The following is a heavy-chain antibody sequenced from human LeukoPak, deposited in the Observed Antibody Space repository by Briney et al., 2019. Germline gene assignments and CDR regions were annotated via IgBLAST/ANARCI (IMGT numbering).Heavy chain of an antibody. Sequence: GASVTVSCKASGGTFSSYAISWVRQAPGQGLEWMGGIIPIFGTANYAQKFQGRVTITADESTSTAYMELSSLRSDDTAVYYCARDPCSGGSCHDAFDIWGQGTTVTVSS. CDR3: ARDPCSGGSCHDAFDI. V-gene: IGHV1-69*01. CDR2: IIPIFGTA. CDR1: GGTFSSYA. D-gene: IGHD2-15*01. J-gene: IGHJ3*02.